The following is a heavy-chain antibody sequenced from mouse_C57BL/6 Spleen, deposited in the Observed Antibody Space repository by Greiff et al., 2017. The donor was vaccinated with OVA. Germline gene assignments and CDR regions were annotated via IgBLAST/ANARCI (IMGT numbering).Heavy chain of an antibody. CDR2: ISSGSSTI. D-gene: IGHD1-1*01. CDR1: GFTFSDYG. V-gene: IGHV5-17*01. J-gene: IGHJ1*03. Sequence: EVQGVESGGGLVKPGGSLKLSCAASGFTFSDYGMHWVRQAPEKGLEWVAYISSGSSTIYYADTVKGRFTISRDNAKNTLFLQMTSLRSEDTAMYYCARRNHYGSSYWYFDVWGTGTTVTVSS. CDR3: ARRNHYGSSYWYFDV.